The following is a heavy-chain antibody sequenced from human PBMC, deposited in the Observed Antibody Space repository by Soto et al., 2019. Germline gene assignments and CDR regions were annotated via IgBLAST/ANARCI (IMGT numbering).Heavy chain of an antibody. CDR2: ISGSGFKK. V-gene: IGHV3-23*01. D-gene: IGHD1-26*01. J-gene: IGHJ5*02. Sequence: RRLSCAASGFIFENFGMSWVRQAPGKGLEWISSISGSGFKKYYADSVKGRFTISRDNSKSTVYLELNNLSAEDTAVYHCAKNQGVELVPLATVDWFDPWGQGSVVTVSS. CDR3: AKNQGVELVPLATVDWFDP. CDR1: GFIFENFG.